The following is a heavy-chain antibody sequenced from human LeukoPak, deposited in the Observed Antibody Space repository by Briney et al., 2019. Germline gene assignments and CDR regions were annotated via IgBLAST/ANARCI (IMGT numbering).Heavy chain of an antibody. CDR1: GGTFSSYA. CDR2: IIPIFGTA. D-gene: IGHD3-3*01. Sequence: GSSVKVSCKASGGTFSSYAISWVRQAPGQGLEWMGGIIPIFGTANYAQKFHGRVTITADESTSTAYMELSSLRSEDTAVYYCAREPPHFGVVINWFDPWGQGTLVTVSS. CDR3: AREPPHFGVVINWFDP. V-gene: IGHV1-69*01. J-gene: IGHJ5*02.